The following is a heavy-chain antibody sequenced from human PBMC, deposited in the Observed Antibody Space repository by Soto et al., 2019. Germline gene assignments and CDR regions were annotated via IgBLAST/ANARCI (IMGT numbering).Heavy chain of an antibody. J-gene: IGHJ6*02. CDR1: GFTFSSFA. D-gene: IGHD2-2*02. CDR2: ISGSGGNT. CDR3: ARQLPTAIRGGHYYSYGMDV. Sequence: EVQLLESGGGLVQPGGSLRLSCAASGFTFSSFAMRWVRQAPGKGLEWVSGISGSGGNTYYADSVKGRFTISRDNSKNTLYLQMNSLRAEDTAVYYCARQLPTAIRGGHYYSYGMDVWGQGTTVTVSS. V-gene: IGHV3-23*01.